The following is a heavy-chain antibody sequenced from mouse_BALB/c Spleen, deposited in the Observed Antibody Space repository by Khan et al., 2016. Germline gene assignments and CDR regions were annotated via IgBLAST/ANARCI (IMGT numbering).Heavy chain of an antibody. CDR2: IYPGDGDT. J-gene: IGHJ3*01. CDR3: TRGYGSSFVAWFTY. CDR1: GYTFTNYW. D-gene: IGHD1-1*01. V-gene: IGHV1-87*01. Sequence: QVQLQQSGSELARPGASVKLSCKASGYTFTNYWMQWIKQRPGQGLEWIGAIYPGDGDTRYAQKFEGKTTLTADTSSSIVYMQLDNLASEDSAVYYCTRGYGSSFVAWFTYWGQGTLVTVSA.